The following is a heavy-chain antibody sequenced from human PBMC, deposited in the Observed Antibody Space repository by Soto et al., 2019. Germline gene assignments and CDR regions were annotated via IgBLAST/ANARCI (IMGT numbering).Heavy chain of an antibody. V-gene: IGHV4-59*01. D-gene: IGHD6-13*01. CDR1: GGSISGYY. Sequence: PSETLSLTCTVSGGSISGYYWSWIRQSPGKGLEWIGYIHYSGSTNYNPSLKSRVTISVGTSKNQLSLKLSSVTAADTAVYYCARGSAAGTKSPFDYWGQGTLVTVSS. CDR2: IHYSGST. CDR3: ARGSAAGTKSPFDY. J-gene: IGHJ4*02.